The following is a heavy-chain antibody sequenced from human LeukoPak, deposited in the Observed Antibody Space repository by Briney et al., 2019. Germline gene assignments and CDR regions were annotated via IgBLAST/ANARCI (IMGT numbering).Heavy chain of an antibody. Sequence: GGSLRLSCAASGFTFSSYWMHWVRQAPGKGLVWVPRINSDGSSTSYADSVKGRLTISRDNSRNTVYMQMSSLRTEDTAVYYCARDPRGPTTYDSSARDSLDYWGQGTLVTVSS. CDR1: GFTFSSYW. J-gene: IGHJ4*02. CDR2: INSDGSST. V-gene: IGHV3-74*01. D-gene: IGHD3-22*01. CDR3: ARDPRGPTTYDSSARDSLDY.